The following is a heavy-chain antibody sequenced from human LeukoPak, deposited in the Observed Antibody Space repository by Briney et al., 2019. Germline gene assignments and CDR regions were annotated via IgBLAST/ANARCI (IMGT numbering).Heavy chain of an antibody. Sequence: ETLSLTCTVSGDSSSSYYGRWMRQPPGGGGEGIGYINYSGRTNYNPAPKSRLTIFLDTSKNHFSLRLSSVTAADTAVYYCARSGGDRVEMPTIIDYWGQGTLVIVSS. J-gene: IGHJ4*02. V-gene: IGHV4-59*13. CDR1: GDSSSSYY. D-gene: IGHD5-24*01. CDR3: ARSGGDRVEMPTIIDY. CDR2: INYSGRT.